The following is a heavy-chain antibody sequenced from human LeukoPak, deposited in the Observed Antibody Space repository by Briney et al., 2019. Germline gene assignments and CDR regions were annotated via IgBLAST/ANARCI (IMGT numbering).Heavy chain of an antibody. CDR3: ARGLITGAAGTYYYHGMDV. Sequence: GGSLRLSCVASGFIFSRYGMHWVRQAPGKGLEYVSAISNSGGSTYYANSVKGRFTISRDNSKNTLYLQMGSLRGEDMAVYYCARGLITGAAGTYYYHGMDVWGQGTTVTVS. CDR2: ISNSGGST. D-gene: IGHD6-13*01. CDR1: GFIFSRYG. V-gene: IGHV3-64*01. J-gene: IGHJ6*02.